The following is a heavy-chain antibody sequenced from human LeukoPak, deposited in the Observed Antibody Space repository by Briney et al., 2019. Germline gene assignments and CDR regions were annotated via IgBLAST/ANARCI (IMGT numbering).Heavy chain of an antibody. J-gene: IGHJ4*02. CDR2: VSYSGST. CDR1: GGSISPYY. V-gene: IGHV4-59*01. Sequence: SETLSLTCSVSGGSISPYYWSWVRQPPGKGLEWIGYVSYSGSTNYNPSLKSRVTISVDTSKNQFSLKLSSVTAADTAVYYCARADCSGGSCYSSFFDYWGQGTLVTVSS. CDR3: ARADCSGGSCYSSFFDY. D-gene: IGHD2-15*01.